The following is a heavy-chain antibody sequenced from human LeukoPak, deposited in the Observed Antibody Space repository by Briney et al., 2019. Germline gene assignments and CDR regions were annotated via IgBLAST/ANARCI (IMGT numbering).Heavy chain of an antibody. D-gene: IGHD6-19*01. Sequence: GGSLRLSCAASGFTFSSYEMNWVRQAPGKGLEWVSYISSSGSIYYADSVKGRFTISRDNAKNSLYLQTNSLRAEDTAVYYCARDWRDSSGKFPNDAFDIWGQGTMVTVSS. CDR2: ISSSGSI. V-gene: IGHV3-48*03. J-gene: IGHJ3*02. CDR1: GFTFSSYE. CDR3: ARDWRDSSGKFPNDAFDI.